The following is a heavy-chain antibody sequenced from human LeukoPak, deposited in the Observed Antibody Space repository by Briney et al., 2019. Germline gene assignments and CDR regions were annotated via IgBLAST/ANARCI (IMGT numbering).Heavy chain of an antibody. J-gene: IGHJ4*02. D-gene: IGHD2-2*01. Sequence: PGGSLRLSCAASGFTFSSYAMSWVRQAPGKGLEWVSGISGSSGSTYYADSVKGRFTISRNNSKNTLYLQMNSLRAEDTAIYYCAKSDCSSTSCCTFDYWGQGTLVTVSS. V-gene: IGHV3-23*01. CDR2: ISGSSGST. CDR1: GFTFSSYA. CDR3: AKSDCSSTSCCTFDY.